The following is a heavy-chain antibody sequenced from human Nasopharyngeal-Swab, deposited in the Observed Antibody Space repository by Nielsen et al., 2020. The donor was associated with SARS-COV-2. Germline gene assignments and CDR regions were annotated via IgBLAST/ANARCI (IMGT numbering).Heavy chain of an antibody. CDR3: ARDLNILTGYYPHDAFDI. CDR2: INSDGSST. J-gene: IGHJ3*02. V-gene: IGHV3-74*01. Sequence: GESLKISCAASGFTFSSYWMHWVRQAPGKGLVWASRINSDGSSTSYADSVKGRFTISRDNAKNTLYLQMNSLRAEDTAVYYCARDLNILTGYYPHDAFDIWGQGTMVTVSS. D-gene: IGHD3-9*01. CDR1: GFTFSSYW.